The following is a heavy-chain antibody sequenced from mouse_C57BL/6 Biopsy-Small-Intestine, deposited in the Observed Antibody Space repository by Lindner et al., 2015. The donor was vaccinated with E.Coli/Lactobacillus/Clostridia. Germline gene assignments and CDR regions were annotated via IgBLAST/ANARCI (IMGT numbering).Heavy chain of an antibody. CDR1: GYTFTDYH. V-gene: IGHV1-34*01. J-gene: IGHJ4*01. Sequence: VQLQESGPELVKPGASVKMSCKASGYTFTDYHMHWVKQSRGKSLEWIGYIYPNNGGNGNNQKFKGKATLTVDKSSSTAYMELRSLTSEDSAVYYCARDSSYTMDYWGQGTSVTVSS. CDR2: IYPNNGGN. CDR3: ARDSSYTMDY.